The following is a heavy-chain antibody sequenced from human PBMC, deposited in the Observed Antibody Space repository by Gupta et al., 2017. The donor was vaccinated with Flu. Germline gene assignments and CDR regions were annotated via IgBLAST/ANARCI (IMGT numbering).Heavy chain of an antibody. V-gene: IGHV4-59*08. Sequence: QVQLQESGPGLVKPSETLSLTCPVSGGSISSYYWSWIRQPPGKGLEWIGYIYYSGSTNYNPSLKSRVTISVDTSKNQFSLKLSSVTAADTAVYYCARHAPSTVTTYTFDYWGQGTLVTVSS. CDR3: ARHAPSTVTTYTFDY. CDR1: GGSISSYY. J-gene: IGHJ4*02. CDR2: IYYSGST. D-gene: IGHD4-17*01.